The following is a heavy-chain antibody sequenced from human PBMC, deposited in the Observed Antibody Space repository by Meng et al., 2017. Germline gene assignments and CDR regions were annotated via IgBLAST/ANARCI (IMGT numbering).Heavy chain of an antibody. D-gene: IGHD3-22*01. J-gene: IGHJ4*02. CDR3: TRVVSYDSSGYQGAFDY. V-gene: IGHV1-69*05. CDR1: GGTFSSYA. Sequence: SVKVSCKASGGTFSSYAISWVRQAPGQGLEWMGGIIPIFGTANYAQKFQGRVTITTDESTSTAYMELSSLRSEDTAVYYCTRVVSYDSSGYQGAFDYWCQGTLVTVS. CDR2: IIPIFGTA.